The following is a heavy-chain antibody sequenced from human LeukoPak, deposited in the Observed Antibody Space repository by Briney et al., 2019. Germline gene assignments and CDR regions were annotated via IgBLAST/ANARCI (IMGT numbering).Heavy chain of an antibody. J-gene: IGHJ1*01. D-gene: IGHD6-13*01. V-gene: IGHV3-49*04. CDR1: GFTFGDYA. Sequence: PGRSLRLSCTASGFTFGDYAMSWVRQAPGKGLEWVGFIRSKAYGGTTEYAASVKGRFTISRDDSKSIAYLQMNSLKTEDTAVYYCTRSSAAAGYFQHWGQGTLVTASS. CDR3: TRSSAAAGYFQH. CDR2: IRSKAYGGTT.